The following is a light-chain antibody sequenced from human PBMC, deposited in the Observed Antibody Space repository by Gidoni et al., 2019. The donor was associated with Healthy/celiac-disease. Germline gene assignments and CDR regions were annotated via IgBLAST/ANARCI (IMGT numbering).Light chain of an antibody. CDR3: MQALQTPLT. Sequence: DIAMTQSPLSLLVTPGEPASISCRSSQSLLHSNGYNYLDWYLQRPGQSPQLLVYLGSNRSSGVPDRFSGSGSGADFTLKISSVEAEDVGVYYCMQALQTPLTFGGGTKVEIK. CDR2: LGS. V-gene: IGKV2-28*01. J-gene: IGKJ4*01. CDR1: QSLLHSNGYNY.